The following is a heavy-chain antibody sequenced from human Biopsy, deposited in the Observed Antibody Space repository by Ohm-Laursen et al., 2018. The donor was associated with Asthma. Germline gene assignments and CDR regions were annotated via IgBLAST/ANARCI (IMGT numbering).Heavy chain of an antibody. CDR3: ARGDSSNWSHYYFDY. CDR1: GFAVSRDH. J-gene: IGHJ4*02. CDR2: IYSGGTS. Sequence: SLRLSCTASGFAVSRDHMFWVRQAPGEGLEWVSVIYSGGTSHTADSVRGRFTISRDYSKNTLYLQMHSLRAEDTAVYYCARGDSSNWSHYYFDYWGQGTLVTVSS. V-gene: IGHV3-53*01. D-gene: IGHD3-22*01.